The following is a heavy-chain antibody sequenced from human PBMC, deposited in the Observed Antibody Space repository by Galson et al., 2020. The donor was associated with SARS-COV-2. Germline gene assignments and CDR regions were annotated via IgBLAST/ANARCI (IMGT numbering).Heavy chain of an antibody. Sequence: GGSLRLSCAASGFIFSEHAMSWVRQAPGRGLEWVPGVSGGGGDTFYADSVKGRFTIPRNTTKNTLYLQISSLRVDDTAIYYCAKDQDGPHYHSSGYEYYYYGMDVWGQGTAVAVSS. CDR3: AKDQDGPHYHSSGYEYYYYGMDV. CDR1: GFIFSEHA. CDR2: VSGGGGDT. D-gene: IGHD3-22*01. V-gene: IGHV3-23*01. J-gene: IGHJ6*02.